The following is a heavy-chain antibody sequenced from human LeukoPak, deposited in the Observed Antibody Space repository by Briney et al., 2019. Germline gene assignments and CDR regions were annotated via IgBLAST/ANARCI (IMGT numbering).Heavy chain of an antibody. D-gene: IGHD6-13*01. J-gene: IGHJ4*02. CDR1: GFTFSSYG. Sequence: GGSLRLSCAASGFTFSSYGMSWVRQAPGKGLEWVSAISGSGGSTYYADSVKGRFTISRDNSKNTLYLQMNSLRAEDTAVYYCAKDALPRIAAAGTVVWGQGTLVTVSS. CDR3: AKDALPRIAAAGTVV. CDR2: ISGSGGST. V-gene: IGHV3-23*01.